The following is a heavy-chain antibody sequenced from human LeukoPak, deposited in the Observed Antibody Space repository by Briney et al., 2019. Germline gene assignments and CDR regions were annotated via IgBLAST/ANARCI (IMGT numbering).Heavy chain of an antibody. Sequence: SVKVSCKASGGTFSSYAIGWVRQAPGQGLEWMGRIIPILGIANYAQKFQGRVTITADKSTSTAYMELSSLRSEDTAVYYCARVGGYCSSTSCYPTYYYYGMDVWGQGTTVTVSS. CDR1: GGTFSSYA. D-gene: IGHD2-2*01. CDR2: IIPILGIA. CDR3: ARVGGYCSSTSCYPTYYYYGMDV. J-gene: IGHJ6*02. V-gene: IGHV1-69*04.